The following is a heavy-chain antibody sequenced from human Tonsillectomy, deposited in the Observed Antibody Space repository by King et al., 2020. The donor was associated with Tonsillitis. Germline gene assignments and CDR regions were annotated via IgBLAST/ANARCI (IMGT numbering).Heavy chain of an antibody. D-gene: IGHD2-2*01. CDR3: AGDTYCSSTSCYQKRSRGGYYYYYMDV. Sequence: QLVQSGAEVKKPGSSVKVSCKASGGTFSSYAISWVRQAPGQGLEWMGGIIPIFGTANYAQKFQGRVTITGDESTSTAYMELCSLRSEYTAVYYCAGDTYCSSTSCYQKRSRGGYYYYYMDVWGKGTTVTVSS. CDR2: IIPIFGTA. V-gene: IGHV1-69*01. J-gene: IGHJ6*03. CDR1: GGTFSSYA.